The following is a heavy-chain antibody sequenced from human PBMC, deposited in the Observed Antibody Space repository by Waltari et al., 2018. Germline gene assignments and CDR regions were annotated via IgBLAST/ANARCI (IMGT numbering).Heavy chain of an antibody. J-gene: IGHJ4*02. CDR3: ARDRITMVQGIAEFDY. CDR1: GGSISSYY. Sequence: QVQLQESGPGLVKPSETLSLTCTVSGGSISSYYWSWIRQPPGKGLEWIGYIYYSGSTNYNPSLKSRVTISVDTSKNQFSLKLSSVTAADTAVYYCARDRITMVQGIAEFDYWGQGTLVTVSS. D-gene: IGHD3-10*01. V-gene: IGHV4-59*01. CDR2: IYYSGST.